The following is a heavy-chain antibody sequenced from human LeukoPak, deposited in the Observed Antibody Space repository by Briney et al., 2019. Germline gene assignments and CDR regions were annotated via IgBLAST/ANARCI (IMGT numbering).Heavy chain of an antibody. J-gene: IGHJ1*01. Sequence: SDTLSLTCAVYGGSFSGYCWSWIRQPPGKGQDWIGEINHSGSTNYNPSLKSRVTISVDTSKNQFSLKLSSVTAADTAVYYCARRGYCSSTSCYVGGEYFQHWGQGTLVTVSS. CDR1: GGSFSGYC. CDR2: INHSGST. CDR3: ARRGYCSSTSCYVGGEYFQH. D-gene: IGHD2-2*01. V-gene: IGHV4-34*01.